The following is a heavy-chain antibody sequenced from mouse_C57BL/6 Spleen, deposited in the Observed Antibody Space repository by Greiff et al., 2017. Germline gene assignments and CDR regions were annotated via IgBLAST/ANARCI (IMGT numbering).Heavy chain of an antibody. D-gene: IGHD2-14*01. V-gene: IGHV5-17*01. Sequence: EVQGVESGGGLVKPGGSLKLSCAASGFTFSDYGMHWVRQAPEKGLEWVAYISSGSSTIYYADTVKGRFTISRDNAKNTLFLQMTSLRSEDTAMYYCARPEEYDEERYWYFDVWGTGTTVTVSS. CDR1: GFTFSDYG. J-gene: IGHJ1*03. CDR3: ARPEEYDEERYWYFDV. CDR2: ISSGSSTI.